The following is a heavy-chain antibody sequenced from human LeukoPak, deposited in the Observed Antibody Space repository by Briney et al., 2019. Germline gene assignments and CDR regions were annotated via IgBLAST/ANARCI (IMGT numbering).Heavy chain of an antibody. V-gene: IGHV4-61*02. Sequence: SETLSLTCTVSGGSISTGDYYWIWIRQPAGKKLEWIGRTYVGGSTTYSPSLKSRATIFVDTSKNQFSLRLTSVIAADTAVYYCARVRHPVGESAAGPCGIDYWGQGILVTVSS. CDR3: ARVRHPVGESAAGPCGIDY. CDR2: TYVGGST. D-gene: IGHD6-13*01. J-gene: IGHJ4*02. CDR1: GGSISTGDYY.